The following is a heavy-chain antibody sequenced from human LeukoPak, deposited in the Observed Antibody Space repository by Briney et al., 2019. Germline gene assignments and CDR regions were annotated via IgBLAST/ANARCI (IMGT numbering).Heavy chain of an antibody. D-gene: IGHD6-13*01. V-gene: IGHV4-38-2*02. CDR3: ATVYSSSRAYYFDY. CDR2: IYHSGST. CDR1: GYSISSGYS. J-gene: IGHJ4*02. Sequence: SETLSLTCTVSGYSISSGYSWGWIRQTPGKGLEWIGSIYHSGSTSYNPSLKSRVTISVDTSKNQFSLKLSSVTAADTAVYYCATVYSSSRAYYFDYWGQGTLVTVSS.